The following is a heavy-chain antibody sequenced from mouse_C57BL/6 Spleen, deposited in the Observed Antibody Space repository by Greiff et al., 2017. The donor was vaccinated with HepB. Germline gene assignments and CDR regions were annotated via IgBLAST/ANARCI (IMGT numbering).Heavy chain of an antibody. CDR1: GYTFTSYD. CDR2: IYPRDGST. CDR3: ARSDYDWYFDV. D-gene: IGHD2-4*01. J-gene: IGHJ1*03. V-gene: IGHV1-85*01. Sequence: VQLQQSGPELVKPGASVKLSCKASGYTFTSYDINWVKQRPGQGLEWIGWIYPRDGSTKYNEKFKSKATLTVDTSSSTASLGLTSLTSEDSAVYFCARSDYDWYFDVWGKGTTLTVSS.